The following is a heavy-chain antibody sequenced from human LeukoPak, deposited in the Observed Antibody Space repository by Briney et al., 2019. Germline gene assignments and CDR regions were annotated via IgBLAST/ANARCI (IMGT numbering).Heavy chain of an antibody. J-gene: IGHJ4*02. CDR3: ARVSGWYWFDN. Sequence: GGSLKLSCEASEFTFETFAMHWVRQAPGKGLEYVSAISSNGRITYYADSVKGRFTISRDNSKNILYLQMGSLRTEDTAVYYCARVSGWYWFDNWGQGTLVTVSS. CDR2: ISSNGRIT. D-gene: IGHD6-19*01. CDR1: EFTFETFA. V-gene: IGHV3-64*02.